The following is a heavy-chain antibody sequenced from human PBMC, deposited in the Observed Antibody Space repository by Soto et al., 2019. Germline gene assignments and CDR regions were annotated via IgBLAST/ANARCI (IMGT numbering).Heavy chain of an antibody. J-gene: IGHJ4*02. CDR3: ARVGTALYFDP. CDR2: ISSSGGNT. D-gene: IGHD2-21*02. Sequence: EVQLLESGGGLVQPGGSLRLSCAVSGFTFTSYTMSWVRQAPGKGLELVSGISSSGGNTYYADSVKGRFTISRDNSKNTLYLQLNSLRADDTAAYYCARVGTALYFDPWGQGTLVSVSS. CDR1: GFTFTSYT. V-gene: IGHV3-23*01.